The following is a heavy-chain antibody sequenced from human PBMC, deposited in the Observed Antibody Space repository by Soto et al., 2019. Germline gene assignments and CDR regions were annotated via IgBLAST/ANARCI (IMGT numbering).Heavy chain of an antibody. V-gene: IGHV1-18*01. J-gene: IGHJ6*02. CDR3: ASPDPFTVPHYYYYGMDF. CDR2: ISAYNGNT. D-gene: IGHD4-17*01. CDR1: GYTFTSYG. Sequence: SVKVSCKASGYTFTSYGISWVRQTPGQGLEWMGWISAYNGNTNYAQKLQGRVTMTTDTSTSTAYMELRSLRSDDTAVYYCASPDPFTVPHYYYYGMDFWGQGTTVTGSS.